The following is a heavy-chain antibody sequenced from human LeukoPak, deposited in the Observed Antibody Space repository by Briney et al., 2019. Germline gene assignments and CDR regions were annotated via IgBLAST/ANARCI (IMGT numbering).Heavy chain of an antibody. J-gene: IGHJ5*02. CDR3: AKAGIVATMNADWFDP. D-gene: IGHD5-12*01. V-gene: IGHV1-8*01. CDR2: MNPKSGNT. Sequence: ASVKVSCKPSGYTFTSYEINWVRQATGQGLEWMGWMNPKSGNTAYAQKFQGRVTMTRDTSISTAYMELSSLRSEDTAVYYCAKAGIVATMNADWFDPWGQGTLVIVSS. CDR1: GYTFTSYE.